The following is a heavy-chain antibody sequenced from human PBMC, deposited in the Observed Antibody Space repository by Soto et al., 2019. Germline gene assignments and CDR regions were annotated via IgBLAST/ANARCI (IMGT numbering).Heavy chain of an antibody. CDR3: AQDRDDIGMVEAFDI. CDR1: GFTFSSYA. Sequence: EMQLLESGGDLVQPGGSLRLSCAASGFTFSSYAMTWVRQAPGKGLEYVSAISGSGVTTYYTDSMRGRFTVSRDNSKNTRYLQMNSLRAEDTAVYYCAQDRDDIGMVEAFDIWGQGTMVTVSS. J-gene: IGHJ3*02. D-gene: IGHD2-15*01. CDR2: ISGSGVTT. V-gene: IGHV3-23*01.